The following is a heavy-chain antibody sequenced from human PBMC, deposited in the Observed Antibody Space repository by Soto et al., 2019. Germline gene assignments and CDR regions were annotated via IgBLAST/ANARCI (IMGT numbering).Heavy chain of an antibody. J-gene: IGHJ6*02. V-gene: IGHV1-46*01. CDR2: INPSGGST. CDR1: GYTFTSYY. CDR3: AREPEYYDFWSCHHGEQNYYYGMDV. Sequence: ASGKVSCKASGYTFTSYYMHWVRQAPGQGLEWMGIINPSGGSTSYAQKFQGRVTMTRDTSTSTVYMELSSLRSEDTAVYYCAREPEYYDFWSCHHGEQNYYYGMDVWGQGTTVTVSS. D-gene: IGHD3-3*01.